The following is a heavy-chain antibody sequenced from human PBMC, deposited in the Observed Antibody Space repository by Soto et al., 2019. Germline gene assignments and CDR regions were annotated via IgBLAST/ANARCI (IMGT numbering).Heavy chain of an antibody. V-gene: IGHV3-21*06. CDR2: ISSSSSYT. J-gene: IGHJ4*02. CDR1: GFTFSSDG. Sequence: EEQVVESGGGLVKPGGSLRLSCAASGFTFSSDGMNWVRQAPGKGLEWVSFISSSSSYTQYADSVEGRFTVSRDNAKNSLHLQMNSLGAEDTAVYYCARGELVRGYDYWGQGTRVTVSS. CDR3: ARGELVRGYDY. D-gene: IGHD3-10*01.